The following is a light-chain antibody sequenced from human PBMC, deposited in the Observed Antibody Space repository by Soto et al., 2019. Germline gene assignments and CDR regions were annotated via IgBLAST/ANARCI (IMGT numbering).Light chain of an antibody. CDR1: QSISSY. Sequence: DIQMTQSPSSLSASVGDRVTITCRASQSISSYLNWYQQKPGEAPKLLIYAASSLQSGVPSRFSGSGSGTDFTLTISSLRPEDFATYSCQQSYSTTWTFGQGTKVDIK. CDR2: AAS. J-gene: IGKJ1*01. V-gene: IGKV1-39*01. CDR3: QQSYSTTWT.